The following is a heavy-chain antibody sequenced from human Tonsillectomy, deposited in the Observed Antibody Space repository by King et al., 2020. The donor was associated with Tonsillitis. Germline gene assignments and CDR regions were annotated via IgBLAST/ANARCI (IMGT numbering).Heavy chain of an antibody. CDR1: GDSISSYY. CDR2: IXYTGSA. CDR3: ARGAXLXXFXX. J-gene: IGHJ3*01. Sequence: QLQESGPGLVKPSETLSLTCTVSGDSISSYYWSWIRQPPGKXLEWXGYIXYTGSADSNXSXXRRVTFSXXTSKSHFSLKLSSVTPADXAGDFCARGAXLXXFXXXGQXXXXTVXP. V-gene: IGHV4-59*01.